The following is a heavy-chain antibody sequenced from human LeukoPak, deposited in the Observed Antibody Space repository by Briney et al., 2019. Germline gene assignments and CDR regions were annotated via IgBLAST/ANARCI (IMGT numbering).Heavy chain of an antibody. V-gene: IGHV4-39*01. Sequence: SETLSLTCTVSGGSISSSGYYWGWIRQPPGKGLEWIASIFYSGSTYYNPSLKSRVTISVDTSKNQFSLKLSSVTAADTAVYYCARHDSSGPYNAFDIWGQGTMVTVSS. CDR1: GGSISSSGYY. D-gene: IGHD3-22*01. J-gene: IGHJ3*02. CDR2: IFYSGST. CDR3: ARHDSSGPYNAFDI.